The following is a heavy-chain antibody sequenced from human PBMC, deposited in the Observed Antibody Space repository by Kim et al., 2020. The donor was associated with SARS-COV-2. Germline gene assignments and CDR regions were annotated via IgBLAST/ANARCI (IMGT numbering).Heavy chain of an antibody. CDR3: ARDANRGFCSGGYYWFDH. CDR1: GFTFSHYA. V-gene: IGHV3-21*01. CDR2: ISASSTYI. D-gene: IGHD2-15*01. J-gene: IGHJ5*02. Sequence: GGSLRLSCAVSGFTFSHYAMNWVRQAPGKGLEWVASISASSTYIYYADSVQGRYTISRDNAENSLFLQMDSLRVDDTAVYYCARDANRGFCSGGYYWFDHWGQGTLVSVAS.